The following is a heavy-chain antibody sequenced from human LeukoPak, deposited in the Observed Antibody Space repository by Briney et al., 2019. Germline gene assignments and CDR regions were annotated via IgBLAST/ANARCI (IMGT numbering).Heavy chain of an antibody. CDR2: INAGKGNT. CDR3: ARSRTDDYGDWWWFDP. D-gene: IGHD4-17*01. J-gene: IGHJ5*02. CDR1: GYTFTSYA. V-gene: IGHV1-3*01. Sequence: GASVKVSCKASGYTFTSYAMHWVRQAPGQRPEWMGWINAGKGNTKYSQKFQGRVTISKDTSARTAYMELSSLRSEDTAVYYCARSRTDDYGDWWWFDPWGQGTLVTVSS.